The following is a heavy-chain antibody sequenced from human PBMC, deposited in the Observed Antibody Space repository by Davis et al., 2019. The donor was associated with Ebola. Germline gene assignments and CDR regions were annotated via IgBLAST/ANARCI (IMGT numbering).Heavy chain of an antibody. V-gene: IGHV3-23*01. CDR3: VKGGWLDV. D-gene: IGHD2-15*01. Sequence: GESLKISCAASGFTFRSIVMTWVRQAPGKGLEWVSFISTGGDTTYYADSVKGRFTISRDNSKNTLYLQMNSLRADDTAVYYCVKGGWLDVWGKGTTVTVSS. CDR1: GFTFRSIV. J-gene: IGHJ6*04. CDR2: ISTGGDTT.